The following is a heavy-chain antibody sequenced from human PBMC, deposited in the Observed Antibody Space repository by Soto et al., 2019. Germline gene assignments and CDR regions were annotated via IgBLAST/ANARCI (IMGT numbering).Heavy chain of an antibody. D-gene: IGHD2-15*01. CDR1: GFTFSDYY. CDR3: ARANGGKQDAFDI. V-gene: IGHV3-11*06. J-gene: IGHJ3*02. CDR2: ISSSSSYT. Sequence: GGSLRLSCAASGFTFSDYYISWIRQAPGKGLEWVSYISSSSSYTNYADSVKGRFTISRDNAKNSLYLQMNSLRAEDTAVYYCARANGGKQDAFDIWGQGTMVPVSS.